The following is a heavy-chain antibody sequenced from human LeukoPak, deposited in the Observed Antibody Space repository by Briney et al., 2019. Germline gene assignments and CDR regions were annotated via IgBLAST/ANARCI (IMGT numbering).Heavy chain of an antibody. CDR1: GGSISSTDW. CDR3: ARGPGTALVRGGPY. Sequence: PSGTLSLTCAVSGGSISSTDWWSWVRQPPGKGLEWIGEVYHSGSTNYNPSLNSRVTMSVDKSKNQFSLKLSSVTAADTAVYYCARGPGTALVRGGPYWGLGTLVTVSS. V-gene: IGHV4-4*02. CDR2: VYHSGST. J-gene: IGHJ4*02. D-gene: IGHD5-18*01.